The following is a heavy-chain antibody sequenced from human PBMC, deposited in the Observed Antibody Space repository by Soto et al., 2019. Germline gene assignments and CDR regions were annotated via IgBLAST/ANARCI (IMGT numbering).Heavy chain of an antibody. D-gene: IGHD4-17*01. V-gene: IGHV4-30-2*01. CDR1: GGSINSGGFS. J-gene: IGHJ4*02. Sequence: SETLSLTCAVSGGSINSGGFSWSWIRQPPGKGLEWIGYIYQSGSTYYNPSLKSRVTLSVDTSNNRFSLKMDSVTAADTAVYYCARTPYGGYFDRWGQGTRVTVSS. CDR2: IYQSGST. CDR3: ARTPYGGYFDR.